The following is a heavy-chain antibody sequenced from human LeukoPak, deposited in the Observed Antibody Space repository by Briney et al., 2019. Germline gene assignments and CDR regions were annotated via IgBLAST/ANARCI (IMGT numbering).Heavy chain of an antibody. D-gene: IGHD2/OR15-2a*01. J-gene: IGHJ4*02. Sequence: ASVKVSCKASGYTFTSYAIHWVRQAPGHGPEWMGWIIPGNGNTKYSPQFQGRITITRDTYATTTYIELSSLRSEDMALYYCARAPSNRIPYFDSWGQGTLVTVSS. CDR3: ARAPSNRIPYFDS. CDR1: GYTFTSYA. V-gene: IGHV1-3*03. CDR2: IIPGNGNT.